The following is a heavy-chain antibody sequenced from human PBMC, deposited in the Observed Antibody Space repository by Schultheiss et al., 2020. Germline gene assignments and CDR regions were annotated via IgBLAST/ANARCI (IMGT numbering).Heavy chain of an antibody. CDR3: ARDGPPITIFGVVINSLYYYYMDV. V-gene: IGHV4-38-2*02. J-gene: IGHJ6*03. CDR2: IYHSGST. D-gene: IGHD3-3*01. Sequence: SETLSLTCEFSGASLKGFFWNWIRQPPGKGLEWIGSIYHSGSTYYNPSLKSRVTISVDTSKNQFSLKLSSVTAADTAVYYCARDGPPITIFGVVINSLYYYYMDVWGKGTTVNGYS. CDR1: GASLKGFF.